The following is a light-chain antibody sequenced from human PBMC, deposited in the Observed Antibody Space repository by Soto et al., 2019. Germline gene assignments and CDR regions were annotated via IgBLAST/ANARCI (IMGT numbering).Light chain of an antibody. CDR2: DNS. J-gene: IGLJ3*02. CDR1: SSNIGAGYD. V-gene: IGLV1-40*01. CDR3: QSYDSSLSVV. Sequence: QSVLTQPPSVSGAPGQRVTISCTRNSSNIGAGYDVHWYQQLPGTAPKLLIYDNSNRPSGVPDRFSGSRSGTSVSLAITGLQAEDEAYYYCQSYDSSLSVVFGGGTKLTVL.